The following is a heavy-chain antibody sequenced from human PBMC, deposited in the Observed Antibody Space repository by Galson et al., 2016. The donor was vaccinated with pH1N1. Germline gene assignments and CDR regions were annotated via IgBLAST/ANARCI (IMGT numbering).Heavy chain of an antibody. CDR1: EGTLTRYA. Sequence: SVKVSCKASEGTLTRYAISWVRQAPGQRLEWMGGIIPVFGAATYAQKFQGRVTITADKSADTAYMELSSLRSEDTAVYYCASPPPSSGHLNYYYYMDVWGQGTTVTVS. CDR2: IIPVFGAA. CDR3: ASPPPSSGHLNYYYYMDV. V-gene: IGHV1-69*06. J-gene: IGHJ6*03. D-gene: IGHD3-3*01.